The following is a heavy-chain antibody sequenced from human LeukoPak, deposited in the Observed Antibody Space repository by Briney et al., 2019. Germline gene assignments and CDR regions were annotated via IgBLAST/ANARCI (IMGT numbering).Heavy chain of an antibody. V-gene: IGHV4-34*01. D-gene: IGHD6-13*01. CDR3: ARDSPIAAAGYGMDV. CDR1: GGSFSGYY. CDR2: INHSGST. J-gene: IGHJ6*02. Sequence: KTSETLSLTCAVYGGSFSGYYWSWIRQPPGKGLEWTGEINHSGSTNYNPSLKSRVTISVDTSKNQFSLKLSSVTAADTAVYYCARDSPIAAAGYGMDVWGQGTTVTVSS.